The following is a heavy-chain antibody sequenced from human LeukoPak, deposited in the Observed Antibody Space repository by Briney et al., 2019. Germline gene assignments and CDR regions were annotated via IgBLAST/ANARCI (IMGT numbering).Heavy chain of an antibody. Sequence: PGGSLRLSCAASGFTFSSYWMSWVRQAPGKGLEWVANIKQDGSEKYYVDSVKGRFTISRDNAKNSLYLQMNSLRAEDTAVYYCAKDTRWGAAAGYYYYMDVWGKGTTVTVSS. CDR3: AKDTRWGAAAGYYYYMDV. J-gene: IGHJ6*03. CDR1: GFTFSSYW. CDR2: IKQDGSEK. V-gene: IGHV3-7*01. D-gene: IGHD6-13*01.